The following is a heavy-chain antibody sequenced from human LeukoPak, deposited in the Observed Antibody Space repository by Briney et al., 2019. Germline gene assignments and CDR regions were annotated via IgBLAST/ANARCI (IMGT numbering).Heavy chain of an antibody. J-gene: IGHJ6*02. CDR2: LYSDDTT. Sequence: GGSLRLSCAASGFIVNSNYMNWVRQAPGKGLEWVSVLYSDDTTYYADSVKGRFTISRDNSKNTLYLQMNSLRAEDTAVYYCAKDLGRGETIFGVVIPTLYGMDVWGQGTTVTVSS. D-gene: IGHD3-3*01. CDR1: GFIVNSNY. V-gene: IGHV3-53*01. CDR3: AKDLGRGETIFGVVIPTLYGMDV.